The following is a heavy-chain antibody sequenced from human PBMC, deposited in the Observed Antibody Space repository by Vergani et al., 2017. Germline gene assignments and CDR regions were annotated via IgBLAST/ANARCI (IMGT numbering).Heavy chain of an antibody. Sequence: QVQLVESGGGVVQPGRSLRLSCAASGFTFSSYGMHWVRQAPGKGLEWVAVISYDGSNKYFADSVKGRFTISRDNSKNTLYLQMNSLRAENTAVYYCAKDLACSSTSCYKGTEEGYYYYYGMDVWGQGTTVTVSS. D-gene: IGHD2-2*01. CDR1: GFTFSSYG. CDR3: AKDLACSSTSCYKGTEEGYYYYYGMDV. CDR2: ISYDGSNK. V-gene: IGHV3-30*18. J-gene: IGHJ6*02.